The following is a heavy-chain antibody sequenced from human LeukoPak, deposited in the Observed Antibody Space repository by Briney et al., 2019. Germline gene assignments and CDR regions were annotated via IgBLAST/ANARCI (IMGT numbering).Heavy chain of an antibody. CDR1: GFTFSSYW. J-gene: IGHJ4*02. V-gene: IGHV3-74*01. Sequence: PGGSLRLSCAASGFTFSSYWMHWVRQAPGKGLVWVSRINSDGSSTSYADSVRGRFTISRDNAKNTLYLQMNSLRAEDTAVYYCARDPDTTYYFDYWGQGTLVTVSS. D-gene: IGHD4-17*01. CDR3: ARDPDTTYYFDY. CDR2: INSDGSST.